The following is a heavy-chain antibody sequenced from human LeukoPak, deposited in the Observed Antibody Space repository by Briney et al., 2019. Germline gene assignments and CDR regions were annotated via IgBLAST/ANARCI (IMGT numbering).Heavy chain of an antibody. CDR1: GGSISSSSYY. CDR3: ARGGYYYYYMDV. Sequence: SETLSLTCTVSGGSISSSSYYWGWIRQPPGKGLEWIGSIYTSGSTNYNPSLKSRVTISVDTSKNQFSLKLSSVTAADTAVYYCARGGYYYYYMDVWGKGTTVTISS. V-gene: IGHV4-39*07. J-gene: IGHJ6*03. CDR2: IYTSGST.